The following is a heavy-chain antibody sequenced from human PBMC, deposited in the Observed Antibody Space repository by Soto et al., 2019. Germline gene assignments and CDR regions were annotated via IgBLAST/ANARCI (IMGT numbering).Heavy chain of an antibody. CDR2: IYYSGST. J-gene: IGHJ4*02. CDR1: GGSISSGGYY. CDR3: AVSVGYCGGDCYSSYFDY. V-gene: IGHV4-31*03. D-gene: IGHD2-21*02. Sequence: SETLSLTCNVSGGSISSGGYYWSWIRQHPGKGLEWIGYIYYSGSTYYNPSLKSRVTISVDTSKNQFSLKLSSVTAADTAVYYCAVSVGYCGGDCYSSYFDYWGQGTLVTVSS.